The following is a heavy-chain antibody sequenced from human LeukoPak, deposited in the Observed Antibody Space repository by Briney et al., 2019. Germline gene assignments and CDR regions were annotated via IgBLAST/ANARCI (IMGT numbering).Heavy chain of an antibody. CDR2: IIPIFGTA. CDR3: ARVVRGVKGLYYFDY. CDR1: GGTFSSYA. V-gene: IGHV1-69*13. Sequence: RWASVKVSCKASGGTFSSYAISWVRQAPGQGLEWMGGIIPIFGTANYAQKFQGRVTITADESTSTAYMELSSLRSEDTAVYYCARVVRGVKGLYYFDYWGQGTLVTVSS. D-gene: IGHD3-10*01. J-gene: IGHJ4*02.